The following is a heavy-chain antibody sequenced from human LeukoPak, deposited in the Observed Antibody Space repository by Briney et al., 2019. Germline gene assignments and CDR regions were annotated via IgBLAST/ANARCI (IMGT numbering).Heavy chain of an antibody. V-gene: IGHV3-66*01. Sequence: GGSLRLSCAASGVTVSNNYMNWVRQAPGKGLEWVSLIYSGGSTYYADSVKGRFTISRYNSKNTLYLQMNSLRAEDTAVYYCARDPPAVAANTYGWGQGTLVTVSS. J-gene: IGHJ4*02. CDR3: ARDPPAVAANTYG. CDR1: GVTVSNNY. CDR2: IYSGGST. D-gene: IGHD6-6*01.